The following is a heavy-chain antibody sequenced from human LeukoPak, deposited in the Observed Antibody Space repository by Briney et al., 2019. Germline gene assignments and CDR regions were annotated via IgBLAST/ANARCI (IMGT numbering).Heavy chain of an antibody. CDR1: GYTFTSYG. CDR2: ISAYNGNT. Sequence: ASVKVSCKASGYTFTSYGISWVRQAPGQGLEWMGWISAYNGNTNYAQKLQGRVTMTTDTSTSTAYMELRSPRSDDTAVYYCARTRSPVGASDRNDYWGQGTLVTVSS. CDR3: ARTRSPVGASDRNDY. J-gene: IGHJ4*02. V-gene: IGHV1-18*01. D-gene: IGHD1-26*01.